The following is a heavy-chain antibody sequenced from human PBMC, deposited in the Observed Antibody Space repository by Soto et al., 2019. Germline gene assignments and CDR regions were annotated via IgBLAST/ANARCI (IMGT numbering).Heavy chain of an antibody. D-gene: IGHD6-19*01. CDR2: IYYSGST. Sequence: QLQLQESGPGLVKPSETLSLTCTVSGGSISSSSYYWGWIRQPPGKGLEWIGSIYYSGSTYYNPSLKSRVTISVDTAKNQFSLKLSSVTAADTAVYYCARGPWSGWSHIAPKFDYWGQGTLVTVSS. J-gene: IGHJ4*02. CDR1: GGSISSSSYY. CDR3: ARGPWSGWSHIAPKFDY. V-gene: IGHV4-39*01.